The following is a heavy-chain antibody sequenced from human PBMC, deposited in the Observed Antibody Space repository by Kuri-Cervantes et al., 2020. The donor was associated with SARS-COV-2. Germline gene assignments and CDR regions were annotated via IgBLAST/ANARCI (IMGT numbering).Heavy chain of an antibody. V-gene: IGHV4-38-2*01. D-gene: IGHD3-3*01. CDR3: ARGHTFAPYYDFWSGYFGMDV. CDR1: GYSISSGYY. Sequence: SETLSLTCAVSGYSISSGYYWGWIRQPPGKGLEWIGSIYHSGSTYYNPSLKSRVTISVDTSKNQFSLKLSSVTAADTAVYYCARGHTFAPYYDFWSGYFGMDVWGQGTTVTVSS. CDR2: IYHSGST. J-gene: IGHJ6*02.